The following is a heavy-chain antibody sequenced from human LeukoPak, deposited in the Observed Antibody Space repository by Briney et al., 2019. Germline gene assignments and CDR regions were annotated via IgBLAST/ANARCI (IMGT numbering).Heavy chain of an antibody. D-gene: IGHD4-23*01. V-gene: IGHV3-23*01. CDR3: AKNYGGNSRPPDY. Sequence: GGSLRLSCAAPTFTFTTYVMGWVRQAPGKGLEWVSVISGSGGSTYYADSVKGRFTISRDNSMTTLYLHMNSLRAEDKAVYYCAKNYGGNSRPPDYWGQGRLVTVSS. CDR2: ISGSGGST. J-gene: IGHJ4*02. CDR1: TFTFTTYV.